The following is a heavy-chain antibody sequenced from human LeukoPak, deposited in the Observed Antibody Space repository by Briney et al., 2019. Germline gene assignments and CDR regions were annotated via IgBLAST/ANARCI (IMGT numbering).Heavy chain of an antibody. Sequence: GGSLRLSCAASGFTFSDYYMSWIRQAPGKGLEWVAVISYDGSNKYYADSVKGRFTISRDNSKNTLYLQMNSLRAEDTAVYYCANINSDPYYYYYMDVWGKGTTVTVSS. D-gene: IGHD5-18*01. CDR1: GFTFSDYY. CDR3: ANINSDPYYYYYMDV. J-gene: IGHJ6*03. V-gene: IGHV3-30*18. CDR2: ISYDGSNK.